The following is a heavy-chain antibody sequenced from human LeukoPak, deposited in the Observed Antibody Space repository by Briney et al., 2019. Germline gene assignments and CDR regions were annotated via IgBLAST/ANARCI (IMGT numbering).Heavy chain of an antibody. CDR3: ASTVGSAPDYYGSGGFALLDY. V-gene: IGHV3-74*01. D-gene: IGHD3-10*01. CDR1: GFAFSSYW. J-gene: IGHJ4*02. Sequence: PGGSLRLSCVASGFAFSSYWMHWVRQVPGKGLVWGSRINTDGRTTRYADSVKGRLTISRDNAKNTLYLQMNSLRAEDTAVYFCASTVGSAPDYYGSGGFALLDYWGQGTLVTVSS. CDR2: INTDGRTT.